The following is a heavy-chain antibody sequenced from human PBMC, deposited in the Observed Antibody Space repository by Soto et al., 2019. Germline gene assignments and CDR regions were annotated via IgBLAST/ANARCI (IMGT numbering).Heavy chain of an antibody. D-gene: IGHD2-15*01. CDR1: GGSISSSSYY. J-gene: IGHJ3*02. V-gene: IGHV4-61*05. CDR3: ARHGVVVEKDAFDI. Sequence: PSETLSLTCTVSGGSISSSSYYWSWIRQPPGKGLEWIGYIYYSGSTNYNPSLKSRVTISVDTSKNQFSLKLSSVTAADTAVYYCARHGVVVEKDAFDIWGQGTMVTVSS. CDR2: IYYSGST.